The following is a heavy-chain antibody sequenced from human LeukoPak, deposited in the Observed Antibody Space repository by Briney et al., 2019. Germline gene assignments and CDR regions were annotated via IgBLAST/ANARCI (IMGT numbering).Heavy chain of an antibody. D-gene: IGHD3-10*01. V-gene: IGHV1-18*01. J-gene: IGHJ4*02. Sequence: ASVKVSCKASGYTFTSYGISWVRQAPGQGLEWMGWISAYNGNTNYAQKLQGRVTMTTDTSTSTAYMELRSLRSDDTAVYYCARDGSRYYGSGSGSDYWGQGTLVTVSS. CDR2: ISAYNGNT. CDR3: ARDGSRYYGSGSGSDY. CDR1: GYTFTSYG.